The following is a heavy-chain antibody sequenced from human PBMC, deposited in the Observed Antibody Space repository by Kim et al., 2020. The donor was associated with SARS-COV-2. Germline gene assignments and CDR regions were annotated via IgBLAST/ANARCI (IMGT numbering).Heavy chain of an antibody. D-gene: IGHD6-19*01. J-gene: IGHJ6*02. CDR3: AREGQWLVSYYYYYGMDV. CDR1: GFTFSSYW. CDR2: IKQDGSEK. Sequence: GGSLRLSCAASGFTFSSYWMSWVRQAPGKGLEWVANIKQDGSEKYYVDSVKGRFTISRDNAKNSLYLQMNILRAEDTAVYYCAREGQWLVSYYYYYGMDVWGQGTTVTVSS. V-gene: IGHV3-7*01.